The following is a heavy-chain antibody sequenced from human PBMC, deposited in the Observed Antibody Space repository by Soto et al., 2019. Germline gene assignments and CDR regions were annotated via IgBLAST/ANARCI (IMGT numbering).Heavy chain of an antibody. CDR2: ISGDNGDT. CDR1: GYTFSSYG. CDR3: ASYDGRKDYVLDF. V-gene: IGHV1-18*01. D-gene: IGHD5-12*01. J-gene: IGHJ6*02. Sequence: QLVQSRPELKKPGASVRVSCTASGYTFSSYGISWVRQAPGQGLEWMAWISGDNGDTNDAQNFQGRLTMTTDTSTSTVYMELRSLRADDTALYYCASYDGRKDYVLDFWGQGTPVTFSS.